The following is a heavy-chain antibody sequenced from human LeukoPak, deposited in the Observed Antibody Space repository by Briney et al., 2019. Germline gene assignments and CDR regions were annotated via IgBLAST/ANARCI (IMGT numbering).Heavy chain of an antibody. J-gene: IGHJ4*02. CDR3: AKRGVVIRVILVGFHKEAYYFDS. CDR2: IKQDESEK. D-gene: IGHD3-22*01. V-gene: IGHV3-7*01. CDR1: GFTFSSYW. Sequence: PGGSLRLSCVASGFTFSSYWMAWVRQAPGKGLEWVANIKQDESEKNYVDSVKGRFTISRDNAKNSLFLQMNSLRVEDTAVYFCAKRGVVIRVILVGFHKEAYYFDSWGQGALVTVSS.